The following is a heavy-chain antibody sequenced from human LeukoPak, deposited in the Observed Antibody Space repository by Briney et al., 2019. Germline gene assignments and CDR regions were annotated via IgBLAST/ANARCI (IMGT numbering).Heavy chain of an antibody. D-gene: IGHD2-8*01. Sequence: RASVKVSCKASGGTFSIYAISWVRQAPGQGLEWMGGIIPIFGTANYAQKFQGRVTITADESTSTAYMELSSLRSEDTAVYYCARVFRSCTNGVCYKPFGYWGQGTLVTVSS. CDR3: ARVFRSCTNGVCYKPFGY. V-gene: IGHV1-69*01. J-gene: IGHJ4*02. CDR2: IIPIFGTA. CDR1: GGTFSIYA.